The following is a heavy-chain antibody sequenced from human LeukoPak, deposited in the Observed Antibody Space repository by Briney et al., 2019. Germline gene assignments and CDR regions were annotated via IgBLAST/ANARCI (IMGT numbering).Heavy chain of an antibody. CDR1: GYTFTSYG. V-gene: IGHV1-18*01. CDR2: ISVYNGNT. J-gene: IGHJ5*02. D-gene: IGHD2-2*01. CDR3: ARDYLQDIVVVPAAMGEPPTVYNWFDP. Sequence: ASVTVSCKASGYTFTSYGISWVRQAPGQGLEWMGWISVYNGNTNYAQKLQGRVTMTTDTSTSTAYMELRSLRSGDTAVYYCARDYLQDIVVVPAAMGEPPTVYNWFDPWGQGTLVTVSS.